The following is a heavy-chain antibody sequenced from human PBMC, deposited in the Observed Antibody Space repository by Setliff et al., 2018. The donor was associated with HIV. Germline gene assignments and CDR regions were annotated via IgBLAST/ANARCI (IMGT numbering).Heavy chain of an antibody. CDR2: ITPSDSYT. J-gene: IGHJ4*02. V-gene: IGHV1-46*01. Sequence: ASVKVSCKASGYIFTSHKIHWVRQAPGQGLEWMGIITPSDSYTVYAQKFQGRVTLTRDTSASTVYLDLSSLSSEDTAIYYCARGYYNSGNYFEYWGQGTLVTVSS. D-gene: IGHD3-10*01. CDR1: GYIFTSHK. CDR3: ARGYYNSGNYFEY.